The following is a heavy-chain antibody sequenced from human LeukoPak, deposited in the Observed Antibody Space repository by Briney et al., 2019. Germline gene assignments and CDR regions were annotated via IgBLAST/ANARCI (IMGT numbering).Heavy chain of an antibody. V-gene: IGHV3-11*06. CDR3: ARFRGYSGYGPMDV. CDR1: GFTFSDYY. Sequence: GGSLRLSCAASGFTFSDYYMSWIRQAPGKGLEWVSYISSSSSYTNYADSVKGRFTISRDNAKNSLYLQMNSLRAEDMAVYYCARFRGYSGYGPMDVWGKGTTVTVSS. J-gene: IGHJ6*04. D-gene: IGHD5-12*01. CDR2: ISSSSSYT.